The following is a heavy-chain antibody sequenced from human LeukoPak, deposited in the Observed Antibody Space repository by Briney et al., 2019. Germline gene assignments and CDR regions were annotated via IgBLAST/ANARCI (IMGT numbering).Heavy chain of an antibody. J-gene: IGHJ5*02. CDR1: GGSIRSYY. CDR3: ATSGATTATTWGGNWFDP. CDR2: IYYSGVT. Sequence: SETLSLTCTVSGGSIRSYYWSWIRQPPGKGLEWIGYIYYSGVTNYNPSPKSRVTFSVDTSKSQFSLKLSSVTAADTAVYYCATSGATTATTWGGNWFDPWGQGALVTVSS. D-gene: IGHD4-17*01. V-gene: IGHV4-59*01.